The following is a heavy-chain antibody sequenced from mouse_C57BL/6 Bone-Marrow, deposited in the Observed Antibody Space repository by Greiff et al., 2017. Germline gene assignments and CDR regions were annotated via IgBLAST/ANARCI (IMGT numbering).Heavy chain of an antibody. J-gene: IGHJ4*01. CDR1: GYTFTSYW. Sequence: QVQLQQPGAELVMPGASVQLSCKASGYTFTSYWMHWVKQRPGQGLEWIGEIDPSDSYTNYNQKFQGKSTLTVDKSSSTAYMQRSSLTSEDSAVYYCARNPFYYDYDAMDYWGQGTSVTVSS. V-gene: IGHV1-69*01. CDR3: ARNPFYYDYDAMDY. D-gene: IGHD2-1*01. CDR2: IDPSDSYT.